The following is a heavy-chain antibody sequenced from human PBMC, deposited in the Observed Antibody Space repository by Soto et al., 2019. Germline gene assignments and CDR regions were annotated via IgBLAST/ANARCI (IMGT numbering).Heavy chain of an antibody. V-gene: IGHV3-30-3*01. Sequence: PVGSLRLSCAASGFTFSSYAMHWVRQAPGKGLEWVAVISYDGSDNYYADSVKGRFTISRDNSKNTLLLQMNSLRTEDTAVYYCAAVYTIDYWGQGTLVIVSS. CDR3: AAVYTIDY. J-gene: IGHJ4*02. CDR1: GFTFSSYA. D-gene: IGHD3-16*01. CDR2: ISYDGSDN.